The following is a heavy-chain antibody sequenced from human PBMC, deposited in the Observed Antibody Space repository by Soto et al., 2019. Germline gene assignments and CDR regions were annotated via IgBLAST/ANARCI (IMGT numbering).Heavy chain of an antibody. V-gene: IGHV4-31*03. CDR3: ARDTRSGYDSSGYYYTGAFDI. CDR1: GGSISSGGYY. CDR2: IYYSGST. D-gene: IGHD3-22*01. J-gene: IGHJ3*02. Sequence: QVQLQESGPGLVKPSQTLSLTCTVSGGSISSGGYYWSWIRQHPGKGLEWIGYIYYSGSTYYNPSLKSRVTISVDTSKNQFYLKLSSVTAADTAVYYCARDTRSGYDSSGYYYTGAFDIWGEGTMVTDSS.